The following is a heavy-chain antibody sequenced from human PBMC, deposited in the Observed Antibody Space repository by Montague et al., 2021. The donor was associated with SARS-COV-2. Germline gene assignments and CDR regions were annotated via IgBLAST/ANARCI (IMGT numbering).Heavy chain of an antibody. CDR2: VYISGST. CDR1: GDSINNVNYF. D-gene: IGHD3-10*01. CDR3: ARVPGYGSGSSFNWFDS. V-gene: IGHV4-61*02. J-gene: IGHJ5*01. Sequence: TLSLTCSVFGDSINNVNYFWSWIRQTAGKGLEWIGRVYISGSTDYNPSLKSRVTMLLDKSANELTLQVTSVTAADTAVYYCARVPGYGSGSSFNWFDSWGQGSVVTVSS.